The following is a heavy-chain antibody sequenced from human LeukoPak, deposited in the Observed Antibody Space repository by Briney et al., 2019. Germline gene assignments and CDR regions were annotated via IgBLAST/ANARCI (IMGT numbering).Heavy chain of an antibody. CDR2: IIPIFGTA. J-gene: IGHJ6*03. Sequence: ASVKVSCKASGGTFSSYAISLVRQAPGQGLEWMGGIIPIFGTANYAQKFQGRVTITADESTSTAYMELSSLRFEDTAVYYCARDERAGRAMVIYYYYYMDVWGKGTTVTVSS. D-gene: IGHD5-18*01. CDR3: ARDERAGRAMVIYYYYYMDV. V-gene: IGHV1-69*13. CDR1: GGTFSSYA.